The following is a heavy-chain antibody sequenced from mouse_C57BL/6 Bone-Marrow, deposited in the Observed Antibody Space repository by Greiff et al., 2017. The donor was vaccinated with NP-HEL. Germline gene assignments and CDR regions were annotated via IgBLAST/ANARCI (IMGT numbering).Heavy chain of an antibody. J-gene: IGHJ2*01. Sequence: EEQLQQSGAELVRPGASVKLSCTASGFNIKDDYMHWVKQRPEQGLEWIGWIDPENGDTEYASKFQGKATITADTSSNTAYLQLSSLTSEDTAVYYCSMGYFDYWGQGTTLTVSS. CDR3: SMGYFDY. CDR1: GFNIKDDY. CDR2: IDPENGDT. V-gene: IGHV14-4*01.